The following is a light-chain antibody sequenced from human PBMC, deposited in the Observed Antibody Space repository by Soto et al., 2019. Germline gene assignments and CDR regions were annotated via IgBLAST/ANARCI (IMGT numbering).Light chain of an antibody. J-gene: IGLJ2*01. CDR1: SSDVGSYNL. CDR3: CSYAGRATYV. CDR2: EVF. Sequence: QSALTRPASVSGSPGQSITISCTGPSSDVGSYNLVSWYQQYPGKAPKLIIFEVFKRPSGVSHRFSGSKSGNTASLTISGLQAEDEANYYCCSYAGRATYVFGGGTKLTVL. V-gene: IGLV2-23*02.